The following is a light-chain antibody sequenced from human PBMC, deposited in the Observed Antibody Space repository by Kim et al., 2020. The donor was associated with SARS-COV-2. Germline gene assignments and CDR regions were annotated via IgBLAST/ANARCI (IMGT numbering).Light chain of an antibody. V-gene: IGLV1-40*01. CDR3: QSYDNSLGWV. J-gene: IGLJ3*02. CDR1: ASNIGGGYE. CDR2: GNT. Sequence: QRVTISCTGSASNIGGGYEVHWYQQIPGLAPKLLIFGNTNRPSGVPDRFSASKSGTSASLAITGLQAEDEADYYCQSYDNSLGWVFGGGTKVTVL.